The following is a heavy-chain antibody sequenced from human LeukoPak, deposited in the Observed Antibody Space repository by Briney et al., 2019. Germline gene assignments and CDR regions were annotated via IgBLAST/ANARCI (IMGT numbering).Heavy chain of an antibody. CDR1: GYTFTNYY. D-gene: IGHD6-19*01. Sequence: GASVKVSCKASGYTFTNYYMHWVRQAPGQGLEWMGIINPSGGSTSYAQKFQGRVSRVTMTRDTSTSTVYMELSSLKSEDTAVYYCARGVSGGPLGYWGQGTLVTVSS. CDR3: ARGVSGGPLGY. V-gene: IGHV1-46*01. J-gene: IGHJ4*02. CDR2: INPSGGST.